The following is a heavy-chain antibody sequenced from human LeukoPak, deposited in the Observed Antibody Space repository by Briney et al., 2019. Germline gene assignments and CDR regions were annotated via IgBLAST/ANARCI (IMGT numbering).Heavy chain of an antibody. CDR3: VSGHYNDY. CDR1: GFTFSRFW. J-gene: IGHJ4*02. Sequence: GGSLRLSCAASSGFTFSRFWMNWVRQAPGKGLECVANIKADGSEKNYVDSVKGRFTISRDNAKKSLYLQMSSLRPDDTAVYYCVSGHYNDYKGQGTLVTVSS. CDR2: IKADGSEK. V-gene: IGHV3-7*01.